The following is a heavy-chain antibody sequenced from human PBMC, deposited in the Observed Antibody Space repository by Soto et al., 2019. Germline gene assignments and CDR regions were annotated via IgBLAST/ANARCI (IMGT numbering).Heavy chain of an antibody. D-gene: IGHD1-1*01. V-gene: IGHV4-34*01. CDR3: ASPARWNPRYVFDY. CDR2: INHSGST. Sequence: SETLSLTCAVYGGSFSGYYWSWIRQPPGKGLEWIGEINHSGSTNYNPSLKSRVTISVDTSKNQFSLKLSSVTAADTAVYYCASPARWNPRYVFDYWGQGTLVTVSS. J-gene: IGHJ4*02. CDR1: GGSFSGYY.